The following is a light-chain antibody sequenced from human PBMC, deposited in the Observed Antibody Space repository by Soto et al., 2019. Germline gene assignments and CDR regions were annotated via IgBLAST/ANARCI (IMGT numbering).Light chain of an antibody. J-gene: IGLJ2*01. CDR1: SSNIGSNT. CDR2: NDN. Sequence: QPVLTQPPSASGTPGQRVTISCSGSSSNIGSNTVNWYQQITGTAPKLLIYNDNQRPSGVPDRFSGSKSGTSGSLAISGLQSEDEGDYYCAAWDDSLNGHVVFGGGTKLT. V-gene: IGLV1-44*01. CDR3: AAWDDSLNGHVV.